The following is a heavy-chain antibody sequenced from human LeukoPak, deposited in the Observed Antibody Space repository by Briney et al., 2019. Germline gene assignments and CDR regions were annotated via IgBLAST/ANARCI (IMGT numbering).Heavy chain of an antibody. V-gene: IGHV3-53*04. CDR3: ARNLRGGNFDY. D-gene: IGHD2-15*01. J-gene: IGHJ4*03. CDR1: GFTVSSNY. CDR2: IYTGDTT. Sequence: PGGSLRLSCAASGFTVSSNYMSWVRQAPGKGLEWVSLIYTGDTTYYADSVKGRFTISRHNSKNTLYLQMNSLRAEDTAVYYCARNLRGGNFDYWGQGTMVTVSS.